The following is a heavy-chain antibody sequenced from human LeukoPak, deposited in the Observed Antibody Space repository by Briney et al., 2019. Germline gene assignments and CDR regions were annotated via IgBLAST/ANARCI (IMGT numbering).Heavy chain of an antibody. Sequence: TSQTLSLTCTVSGGSISSGGYYWSWIRQHPGKGLEWIGYIYYSGSTYYNPSLKSRVTISVDTPKNQFSLKLSSVTAADTAVYYCARGPNDILTGYIDYWGQGTLVTVSS. CDR2: IYYSGST. J-gene: IGHJ4*02. V-gene: IGHV4-31*03. CDR1: GGSISSGGYY. D-gene: IGHD3-9*01. CDR3: ARGPNDILTGYIDY.